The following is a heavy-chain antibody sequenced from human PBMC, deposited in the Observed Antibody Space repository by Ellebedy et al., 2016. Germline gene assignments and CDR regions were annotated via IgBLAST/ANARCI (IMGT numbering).Heavy chain of an antibody. D-gene: IGHD4-11*01. CDR1: GFTFGRYW. J-gene: IGHJ5*02. CDR3: AREGGDYSISGP. V-gene: IGHV3-74*01. Sequence: GGSLRLSCVASGFTFGRYWMHWVRQAPGNKLVWVSRIKSDGSSTTYADSVKGRFTTSRDNARNTLYLQMNSLRGEDTAVYFCAREGGDYSISGPWGQGTLVTVSS. CDR2: IKSDGSST.